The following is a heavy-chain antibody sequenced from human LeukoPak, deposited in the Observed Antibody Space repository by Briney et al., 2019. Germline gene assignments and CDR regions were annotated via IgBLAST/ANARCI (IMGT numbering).Heavy chain of an antibody. CDR3: AKALDSGALPRGASYFAY. V-gene: IGHV3-23*01. D-gene: IGHD2-15*01. Sequence: GGSLRLSCAASGFTFSTYAMSWVRQAPGKGLEWVSAISGSGGSIYYADYVKGRFTISRDNSKNTLYLQMNSLRAEDTAVYYCAKALDSGALPRGASYFAYWGQGTLVTVSS. CDR2: ISGSGGSI. J-gene: IGHJ4*02. CDR1: GFTFSTYA.